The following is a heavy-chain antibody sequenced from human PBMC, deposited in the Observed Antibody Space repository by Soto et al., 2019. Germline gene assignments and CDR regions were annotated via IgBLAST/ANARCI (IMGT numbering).Heavy chain of an antibody. CDR3: ARGQRFPDWFDP. D-gene: IGHD3-3*01. CDR2: IYSSGST. V-gene: IGHV4-4*07. J-gene: IGHJ5*02. Sequence: QVHLQESGPGLVKPSETLSLTCTVSGGAINSYYWTWIRQPAGKGLEWIGRIYSSGSTKYNPSLQSRVTMSLDTSKNQFSLRLTSVTAADTAVYYCARGQRFPDWFDPWGQGTLVTVSS. CDR1: GGAINSYY.